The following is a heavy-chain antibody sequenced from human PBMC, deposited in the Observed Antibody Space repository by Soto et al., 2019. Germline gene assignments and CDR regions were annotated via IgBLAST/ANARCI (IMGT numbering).Heavy chain of an antibody. J-gene: IGHJ3*02. V-gene: IGHV1-69*01. Sequence: QVQLVQSGAEVKKPGSSVKVSCKASGGTFSRSPISWVRQAPGQGLEWMGGIIPIFGTGNFAQKFQGRVTIIADVSTSTAYLELSSLRSEDTAVYYCAREGTTVVTPAGAFDIWGQGTMVTVSS. CDR1: GGTFSRSP. CDR3: AREGTTVVTPAGAFDI. CDR2: IIPIFGTG. D-gene: IGHD4-17*01.